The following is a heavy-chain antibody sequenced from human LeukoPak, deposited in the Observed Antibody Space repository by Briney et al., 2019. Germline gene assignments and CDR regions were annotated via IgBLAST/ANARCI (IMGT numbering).Heavy chain of an antibody. CDR1: GGSISSYY. CDR3: ARGVDIVATITGYYYYMDV. CDR2: IYTSGST. J-gene: IGHJ6*03. V-gene: IGHV4-4*07. Sequence: SETLSLTCTVSGGSISSYYWSWIRQPAGKGLEWIGRIYTSGSTNYNPSLKRRVTMSVDTSKNQFSLKLSSVTAADTAVYYCARGVDIVATITGYYYYMDVWGKGTTVTVSS. D-gene: IGHD5-12*01.